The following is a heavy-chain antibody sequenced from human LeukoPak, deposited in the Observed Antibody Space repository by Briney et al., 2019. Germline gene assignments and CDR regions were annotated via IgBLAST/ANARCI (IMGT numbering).Heavy chain of an antibody. J-gene: IGHJ4*02. V-gene: IGHV3-9*01. Sequence: GGSLRLSCAASGFTFDDYAMHWVRQAPGKGLEWVSGISWNSGSIGYADSVKVRFTISRDNAKNSLSLQMNSMRAEDTALYYCAKGVYYDSSGSHFDYWGQGTLVTVSS. CDR1: GFTFDDYA. D-gene: IGHD3-22*01. CDR2: ISWNSGSI. CDR3: AKGVYYDSSGSHFDY.